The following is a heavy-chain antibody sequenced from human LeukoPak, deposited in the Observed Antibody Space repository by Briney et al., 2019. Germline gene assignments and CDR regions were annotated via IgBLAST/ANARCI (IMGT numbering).Heavy chain of an antibody. Sequence: SETLSLTCTVSGASMSSYYWNWIRQPPGKGLEWIGYVFYTGSTNYNPSLKGRVTISIDMSKNQFSLNLSSVTAADTAVYYCAGDDKDAFDIWGQGAMVIVSS. CDR3: AGDDKDAFDI. CDR2: VFYTGST. D-gene: IGHD3-22*01. V-gene: IGHV4-59*01. CDR1: GASMSSYY. J-gene: IGHJ3*02.